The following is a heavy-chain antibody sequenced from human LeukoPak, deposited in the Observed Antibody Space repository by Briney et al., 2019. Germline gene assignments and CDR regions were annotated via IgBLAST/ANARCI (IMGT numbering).Heavy chain of an antibody. V-gene: IGHV3-7*05. CDR2: IKQDGSEK. J-gene: IGHJ4*02. Sequence: GGSLRLSCAASGFTFSSFSRYEINWVRQAPGKGLEWVANIKQDGSEKYYVDSVKGRFTISRDNAKNSLYLQMNSLRAEDTAVYYCARGGWSGYYTRYYFDYWGQGTLVTVSS. D-gene: IGHD3-3*01. CDR1: GFTFSSFSRYE. CDR3: ARGGWSGYYTRYYFDY.